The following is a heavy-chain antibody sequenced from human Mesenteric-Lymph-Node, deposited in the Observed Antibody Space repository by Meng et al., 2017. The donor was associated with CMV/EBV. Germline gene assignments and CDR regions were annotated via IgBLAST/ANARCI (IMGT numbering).Heavy chain of an antibody. CDR1: SDSLNTGTYY. D-gene: IGHD2-8*01. Sequence: GALRLSCTASSDSLNTGTYYWSWIRQSPGKGLEWIGYIYYSGSTNYNPSLKSRVTISVDTSKNQFSLKLSSVTAADTAVYYCARANGGRYYYGMDVWGQGTTVTVSS. J-gene: IGHJ6*02. CDR2: IYYSGST. V-gene: IGHV4-61*01. CDR3: ARANGGRYYYGMDV.